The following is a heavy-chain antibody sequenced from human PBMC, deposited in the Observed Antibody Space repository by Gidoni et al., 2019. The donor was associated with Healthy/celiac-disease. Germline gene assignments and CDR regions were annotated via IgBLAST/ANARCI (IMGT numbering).Heavy chain of an antibody. V-gene: IGHV4-34*01. CDR3: ARGPGSIAAAGTDEAGY. CDR1: GGSFSGYY. Sequence: QVQLQQWGAGLLKPSETLSLTCAVYGGSFSGYYWSWIRQPPGKGLEWIGEINHSGSTNYNPSLKSRVTISVDTSKNQFSLKLSSVTAADTAVYYCARGPGSIAAAGTDEAGYWGQGTLVTVSS. J-gene: IGHJ4*02. CDR2: INHSGST. D-gene: IGHD6-13*01.